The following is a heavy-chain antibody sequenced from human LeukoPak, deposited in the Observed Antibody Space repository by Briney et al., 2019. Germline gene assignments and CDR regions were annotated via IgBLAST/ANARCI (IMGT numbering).Heavy chain of an antibody. CDR3: ASTRTYYYDSSGYLFDY. D-gene: IGHD3-22*01. CDR1: GYSISSGYY. Sequence: SETLSLTCTVSGYSISSGYYWGWIRQPPGKGLEWIGSIYHSGTTFYNPSLKSRVTISVDTSKNQFSLKLSSVTAADTAVYYCASTRTYYYDSSGYLFDYWGQGTLVTVSS. J-gene: IGHJ4*02. V-gene: IGHV4-38-2*02. CDR2: IYHSGTT.